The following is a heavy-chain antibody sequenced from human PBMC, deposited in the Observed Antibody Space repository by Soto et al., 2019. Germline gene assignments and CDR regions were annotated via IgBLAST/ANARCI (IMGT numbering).Heavy chain of an antibody. CDR1: GFTFSSYA. V-gene: IGHV3-30-3*01. J-gene: IGHJ4*02. CDR3: ASGPRDTDFDY. Sequence: GGSQRLSCAAPGFTFSSYAMHRVRQAPGKGLEWVAVISYDGSNKYYADSVKGRFTISRDNSKNTLYLQMNSLRAEDTAVYYCASGPRDTDFDYWGQGTLVTVSS. CDR2: ISYDGSNK.